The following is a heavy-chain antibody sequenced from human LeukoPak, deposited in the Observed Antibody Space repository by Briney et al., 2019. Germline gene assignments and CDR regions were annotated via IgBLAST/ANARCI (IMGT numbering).Heavy chain of an antibody. Sequence: GGSLRLSCAASGFTFSAHSMHWVRQPPGKGLEWVAVIWYDGSNKYYADSVKGRFTISRDNSKNTLYLQMNSLRAEDTAVYYCASGQWLTEFDYWGQGTLVTVSS. J-gene: IGHJ4*02. CDR1: GFTFSAHS. D-gene: IGHD6-19*01. CDR3: ASGQWLTEFDY. V-gene: IGHV3-30*04. CDR2: IWYDGSNK.